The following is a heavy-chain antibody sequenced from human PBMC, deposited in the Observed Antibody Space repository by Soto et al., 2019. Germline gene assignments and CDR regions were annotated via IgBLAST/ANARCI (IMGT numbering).Heavy chain of an antibody. Sequence: GGSLRLSCAASGFTFSSYCMHWVRQAPGKGLECVSVILYDGSNKHFADSVKGRFTVSRDNSNDTFYLQMDSLRAEDTAVYYCARQLILGSLSVYYYHGMEVWGQGTTVTVSS. CDR2: ILYDGSNK. CDR1: GFTFSSYC. CDR3: ARQLILGSLSVYYYHGMEV. D-gene: IGHD3-9*01. V-gene: IGHV3-33*08. J-gene: IGHJ6*02.